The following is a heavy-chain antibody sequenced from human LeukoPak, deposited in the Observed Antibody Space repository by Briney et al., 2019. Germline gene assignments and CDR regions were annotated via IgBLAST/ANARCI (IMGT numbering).Heavy chain of an antibody. J-gene: IGHJ4*02. V-gene: IGHV3-23*01. CDR3: VEDVVVIVAAKPGI. Sequence: PGGSLRLSCAASGFSFSTYAMGWVRQAQGKGLEWASSISGTGDSTHYADAVKGRFTISRDNSKNTLYLQMNSLRAEDTAVYYCVEDVVVIVAAKPGIWGQGTLVTVSS. CDR1: GFSFSTYA. D-gene: IGHD2-15*01. CDR2: ISGTGDST.